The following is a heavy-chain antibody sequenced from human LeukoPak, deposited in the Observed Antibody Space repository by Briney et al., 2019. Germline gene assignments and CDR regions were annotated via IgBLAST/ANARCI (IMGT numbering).Heavy chain of an antibody. J-gene: IGHJ3*02. CDR3: ARVLTLGAFDI. CDR2: TYSRSKWYS. Sequence: SQTLSLTCAISGDSVSNNRATWIWIRQSPSRGLELLGRTYSRSKWYSDYAVSVKSRTTIHPDTSKNHFSLHLNSVTPEDTAVYHCARVLTLGAFDIWGQGTMVTVSS. CDR1: GDSVSNNRAT. V-gene: IGHV6-1*01.